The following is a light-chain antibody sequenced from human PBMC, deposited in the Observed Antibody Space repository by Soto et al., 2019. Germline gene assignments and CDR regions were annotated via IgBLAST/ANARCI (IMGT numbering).Light chain of an antibody. V-gene: IGKV3-15*01. CDR2: GAS. Sequence: EIGMTQSPATLSVSPGERATLSCRASESVSINLAWYQQKPGQAPRLLIYGASTRATDIPARFSGSGSGTEFTLTISSLQSEDFAVYYCQQYSNWPPYTFGQGTKLEIK. J-gene: IGKJ2*01. CDR1: ESVSIN. CDR3: QQYSNWPPYT.